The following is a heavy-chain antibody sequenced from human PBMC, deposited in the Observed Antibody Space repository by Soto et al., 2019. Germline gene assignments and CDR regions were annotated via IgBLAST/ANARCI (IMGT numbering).Heavy chain of an antibody. CDR3: TNNFV. CDR1: GFAFNDSA. CDR2: VRSKSNNYAT. J-gene: IGHJ4*02. D-gene: IGHD2-15*01. V-gene: IGHV3-73*01. Sequence: DVQVVQSGGGLVQPGGSLKLSCAASGFAFNDSAMHWVRQASGKGLEWVARVRSKSNNYATAYPASVKGRFIFSRDDSMGPTSLQMNSLKPEDTAIYYCTNNFVWGQGVLVTVS.